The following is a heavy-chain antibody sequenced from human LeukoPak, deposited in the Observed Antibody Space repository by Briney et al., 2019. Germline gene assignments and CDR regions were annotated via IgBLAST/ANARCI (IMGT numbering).Heavy chain of an antibody. Sequence: GASVKVSCKASGYPFTVYYLHWVRQAPGQGLEWMGWINPDSGGTDYEQKFQGRVTMTRDTSISTAYMELSRLRSDDTAVYYCARTSGYDFGTDFDHWGQGTLVTVSS. CDR3: ARTSGYDFGTDFDH. V-gene: IGHV1-2*02. CDR1: GYPFTVYY. D-gene: IGHD5-12*01. J-gene: IGHJ4*02. CDR2: INPDSGGT.